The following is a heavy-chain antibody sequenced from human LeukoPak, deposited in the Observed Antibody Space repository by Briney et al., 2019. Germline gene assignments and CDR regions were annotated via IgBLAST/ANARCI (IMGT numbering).Heavy chain of an antibody. Sequence: GGSLRLSCAASGFTFSSYWMSWVRQAPGKGLEWVSYISSSGSTIYYADSVKGRFTISRDNAKNSLYLQMNSLRAEDTAVYYCARESYYYDSSGYSDRYYYYYGMDVWGQGTTVTVSS. D-gene: IGHD3-22*01. CDR2: ISSSGSTI. J-gene: IGHJ6*02. CDR3: ARESYYYDSSGYSDRYYYYYGMDV. V-gene: IGHV3-48*04. CDR1: GFTFSSYW.